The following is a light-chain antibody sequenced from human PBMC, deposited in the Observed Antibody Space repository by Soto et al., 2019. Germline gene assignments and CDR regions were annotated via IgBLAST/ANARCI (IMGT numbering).Light chain of an antibody. V-gene: IGKV3-15*01. CDR1: QSVRSN. CDR2: GAS. CDR3: QQYNNWPPIT. J-gene: IGKJ5*01. Sequence: EIVMTQSPATLSVSAGETATLSCRASQSVRSNLAWYQQKRGQVPRLLIYGASTRATGIPARFSGSGSGTEFTLTIRSLQSEDFAVYYCQQYNNWPPITFGQGTRLEIK.